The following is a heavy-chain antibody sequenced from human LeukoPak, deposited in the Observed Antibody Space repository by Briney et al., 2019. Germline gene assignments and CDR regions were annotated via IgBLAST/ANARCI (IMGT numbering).Heavy chain of an antibody. CDR1: GGSISSSSYY. J-gene: IGHJ4*02. V-gene: IGHV4-39*01. CDR3: ASQGGYYYDSSARGKSDY. Sequence: SETLSLTCTVSGGSISSSSYYWGWIRQPPGKGLEWIGSIYYSGSTYYNPSLKSRVTISVDTSKTQFSLKLRSVTAADTAVYYCASQGGYYYDSSARGKSDYWGQGTLVTVSS. D-gene: IGHD3-22*01. CDR2: IYYSGST.